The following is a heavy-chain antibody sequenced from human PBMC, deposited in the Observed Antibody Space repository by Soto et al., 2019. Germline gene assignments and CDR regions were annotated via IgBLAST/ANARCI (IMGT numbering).Heavy chain of an antibody. CDR2: IYYSRST. CDR1: GGSISSYH. D-gene: IGHD4-4*01. V-gene: IGHV4-59*01. Sequence: EPPSLTPTVSGGSISSYHRSLIRPPPGKGLEWIGYIYYSRSTNYKPSLKSRVTPSIDTPKNQFSLKAQSVTAPDNAVDYCARGNYATYGLAVGGQGTAAPASS. CDR3: ARGNYATYGLAV. J-gene: IGHJ6*02.